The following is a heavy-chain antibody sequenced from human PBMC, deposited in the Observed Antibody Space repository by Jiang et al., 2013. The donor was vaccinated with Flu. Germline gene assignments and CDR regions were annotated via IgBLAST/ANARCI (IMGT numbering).Heavy chain of an antibody. CDR1: GFTFSSYS. D-gene: IGHD6-13*01. V-gene: IGHV3-48*01. CDR3: AKDQAAAGTWYYYYGMDV. Sequence: QLLESGGGLVQPGGSLRLSCAASGFTFSSYSMNWVRQAPGKGLEWVSYISSSSSTIYYADSVKGRFTISRDNSKNTLYLQMNSLRAEDTAVYYCAKDQAAAGTWYYYYGMDVWGQGTTVTVSS. CDR2: ISSSSSTI. J-gene: IGHJ6*02.